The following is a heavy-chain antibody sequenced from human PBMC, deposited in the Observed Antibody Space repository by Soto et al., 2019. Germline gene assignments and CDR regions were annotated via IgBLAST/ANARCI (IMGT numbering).Heavy chain of an antibody. J-gene: IGHJ4*02. CDR2: IKSKTDGGTT. V-gene: IGHV3-15*01. CDR1: GFSFSNAW. D-gene: IGHD6-19*01. CDR3: TTSTGSGWYAFDY. Sequence: EVQLVESGGGLVKPGGFLRLSCAASGFSFSNAWMSWVRQAPGKGLEWVGRIKSKTDGGTTDYAAPVKGRFTISRDDSKNTLYLQRNSLKTEDTAVYYCTTSTGSGWYAFDYWGQGTLVTVSS.